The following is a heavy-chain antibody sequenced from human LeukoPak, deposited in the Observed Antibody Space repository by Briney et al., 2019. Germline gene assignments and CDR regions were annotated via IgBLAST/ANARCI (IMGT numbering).Heavy chain of an antibody. Sequence: ASVKVSCKASAYTFTSYGISWVRQAPGQGLEWMGWISAYNGNTNYALKLQGRVTMTTDTSTSTAYMELRSLGSDDTAVYYCARDRSSIFDYWGQGTLVTVSS. D-gene: IGHD1-26*01. CDR2: ISAYNGNT. J-gene: IGHJ4*02. CDR3: ARDRSSIFDY. V-gene: IGHV1-18*01. CDR1: AYTFTSYG.